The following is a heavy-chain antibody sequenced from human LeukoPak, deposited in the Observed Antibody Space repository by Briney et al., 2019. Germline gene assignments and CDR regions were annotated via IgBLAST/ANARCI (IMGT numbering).Heavy chain of an antibody. CDR2: ISETAGST. D-gene: IGHD4-17*01. CDR1: GFTFSHYA. Sequence: GGSLRLSCAASGFTFSHYAMSWVRQPPGKGLEWVSAISETAGSTYYSDSVKGRFTISRDNSKNTLYLQMNSLRAEDTAVYYCAKFTTVTTDKLRCNYFDYWGQGTLVTVSS. V-gene: IGHV3-23*01. CDR3: AKFTTVTTDKLRCNYFDY. J-gene: IGHJ4*02.